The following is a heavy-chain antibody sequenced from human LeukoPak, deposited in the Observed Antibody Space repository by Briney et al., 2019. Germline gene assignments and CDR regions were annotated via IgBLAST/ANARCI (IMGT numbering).Heavy chain of an antibody. J-gene: IGHJ4*02. CDR1: GGSISSYY. Sequence: SETLSLTCTVSGGSISSYYWSWIRQPPGKGLEWIGYIYYSGSTNYNPSLKSRVTISVDTSKNQFSLKLSSVTAADTAVYYCARMYSRSYWIWDYWGQGTLVTVSS. D-gene: IGHD1-26*01. CDR3: ARMYSRSYWIWDY. CDR2: IYYSGST. V-gene: IGHV4-59*08.